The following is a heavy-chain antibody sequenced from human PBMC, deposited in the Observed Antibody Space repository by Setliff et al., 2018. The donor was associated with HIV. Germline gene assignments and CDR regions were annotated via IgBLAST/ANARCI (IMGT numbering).Heavy chain of an antibody. CDR1: GGSIRSSSSY. D-gene: IGHD3-16*02. J-gene: IGHJ3*02. V-gene: IGHV4-39*01. CDR3: ARHQVIPTVIGAFDI. Sequence: SETLSLTCTVSGGSIRSSSSYWGWIRQPPGKGLEWIGIIYYSGSTYYKPSLKSRVTISVDTSKNQFSLKLNSVTAADTAMYYCARHQVIPTVIGAFDIWGQGTVVTVSS. CDR2: IYYSGST.